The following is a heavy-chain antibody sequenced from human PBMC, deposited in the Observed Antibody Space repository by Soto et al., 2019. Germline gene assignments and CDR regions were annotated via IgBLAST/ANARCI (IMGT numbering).Heavy chain of an antibody. J-gene: IGHJ6*03. V-gene: IGHV4-39*07. CDR1: GDSITSSGSY. CDR3: ARVYAAVAGTVYYYYYMDV. CDR2: INHNGST. D-gene: IGHD6-19*01. Sequence: KTSETLSLTCTVSGDSITSSGSYWGWIRQPPGKGLEWIGEINHNGSTNYNPSLKSRVTISVDTSKNRFSLKLSSVTAADTAVYYCARVYAAVAGTVYYYYYMDVWGKGTTVTVSS.